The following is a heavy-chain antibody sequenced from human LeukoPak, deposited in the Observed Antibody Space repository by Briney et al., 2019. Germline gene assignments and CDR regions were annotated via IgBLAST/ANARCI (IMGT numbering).Heavy chain of an antibody. J-gene: IGHJ4*02. CDR1: GYTFTGYY. CDR3: AQNDILTGYSYSY. D-gene: IGHD3-9*01. V-gene: IGHV1-2*02. CDR2: INPNSGGT. Sequence: ASVKVSCKASGYTFTGYYMHWVRQAPGQGLEWMGWINPNSGGTNYAQKFQGRVTMTRDTSISTAYMELSRLRSDDTAVYYCAQNDILTGYSYSYWGQGTLVTVSS.